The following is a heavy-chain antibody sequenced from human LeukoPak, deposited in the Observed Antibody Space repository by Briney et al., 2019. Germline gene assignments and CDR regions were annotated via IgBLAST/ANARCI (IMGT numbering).Heavy chain of an antibody. CDR3: ARTGYCSSASCYTASRPYYYYYMDV. CDR1: GGSINSYY. CDR2: IFYSGST. V-gene: IGHV4-59*12. Sequence: TSETLSLTCTVSGGSINSYYWSWIRQPPGKGLEWIGYIFYSGSTNYNPSLKSRVTMSVDTSKNQFSLKLSSVTAADTAVYYCARTGYCSSASCYTASRPYYYYYMDVWGKGTTVTVSS. J-gene: IGHJ6*03. D-gene: IGHD2-2*02.